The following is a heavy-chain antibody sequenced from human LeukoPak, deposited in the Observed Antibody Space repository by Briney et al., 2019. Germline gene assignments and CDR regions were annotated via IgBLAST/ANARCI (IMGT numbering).Heavy chain of an antibody. V-gene: IGHV1-46*01. Sequence: ASVKVSFKASGYTFTSYYMHWVRQAPGQGLEWMGIINPSGGSTTYAQKFQGRVTMTRDTSTNTVYMELSSLRSEDTAVYYCARREDYTDFDYWGQGTLVTVSS. J-gene: IGHJ4*02. CDR1: GYTFTSYY. CDR3: ARREDYTDFDY. CDR2: INPSGGST. D-gene: IGHD4-11*01.